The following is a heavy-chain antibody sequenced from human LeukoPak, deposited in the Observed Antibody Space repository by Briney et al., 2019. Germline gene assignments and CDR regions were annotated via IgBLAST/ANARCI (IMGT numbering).Heavy chain of an antibody. CDR2: ISYDGSNK. V-gene: IGHV3-30-3*01. CDR1: RFIFSSYA. D-gene: IGHD5-24*01. Sequence: HSGRSLRLSCAASRFIFSSYAMHWVRQAPGKGLEWVAVISYDGSNKYYADSVKGRFTISRDNSKNTLYLQMNSLRPEDTAVYYCVRAIEVETEGDFWGQGTLVTVSS. CDR3: VRAIEVETEGDF. J-gene: IGHJ4*02.